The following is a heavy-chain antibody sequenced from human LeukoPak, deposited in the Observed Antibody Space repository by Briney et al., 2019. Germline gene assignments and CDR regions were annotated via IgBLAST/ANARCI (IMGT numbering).Heavy chain of an antibody. CDR3: AKPTSTGYSYGLVY. D-gene: IGHD5-18*01. V-gene: IGHV3-43D*04. CDR1: GFAFDDDA. J-gene: IGHJ4*02. CDR2: ISWDGGST. Sequence: GGSLRLSCAASGFAFDDDAMHWFRQAPGKGLEWVSLISWDGGSTYYADSVKGRFTISRDNSKNSLYLQMNSLRAEDTALYYCAKPTSTGYSYGLVYWGQGTLVTVSS.